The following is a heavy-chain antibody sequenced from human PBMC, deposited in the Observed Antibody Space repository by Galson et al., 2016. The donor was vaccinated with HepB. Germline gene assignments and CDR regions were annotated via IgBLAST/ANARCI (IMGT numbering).Heavy chain of an antibody. CDR3: ATHNAWRLDS. CDR1: GFTFTIYA. J-gene: IGHJ5*01. V-gene: IGHV3-30*04. D-gene: IGHD1-1*01. CDR2: VSYDGTKR. Sequence: SLRLSCAASGFTFTIYAIHWVRQAPGKGLEWVADVSYDGTKRNYADSVKGRFTISRDNAENSLYLEITSLTVEDTAVYYCATHNAWRLDSWGQGTLVTVSS.